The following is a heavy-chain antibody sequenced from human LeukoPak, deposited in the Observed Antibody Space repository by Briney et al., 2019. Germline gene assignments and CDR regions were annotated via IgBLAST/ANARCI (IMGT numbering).Heavy chain of an antibody. Sequence: GGSLRLSCAAPGFTFSSYWMSWIRQAPGKGLEWVANIKEDGSEKYYVDSVRGRFTISRDNAKNSLSLQMNSLRAEDTAAYYCARDRTGNDYWGQGALVTVSS. CDR1: GFTFSSYW. J-gene: IGHJ4*02. CDR3: ARDRTGNDY. CDR2: IKEDGSEK. V-gene: IGHV3-7*01. D-gene: IGHD1-1*01.